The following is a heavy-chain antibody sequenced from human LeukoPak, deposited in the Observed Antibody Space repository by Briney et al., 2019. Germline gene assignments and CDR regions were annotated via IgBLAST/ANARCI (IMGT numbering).Heavy chain of an antibody. V-gene: IGHV3-15*01. CDR1: GFTFGNAW. CDR3: TTDSGGGSGSPDY. D-gene: IGHD3-10*01. Sequence: GSLRLSCAASGFTFGNAWMSWVRQAPGKGLEWVGRIKSKTDGGTTDYAAPVKGRFTISRDDSKNTLYLQMNSLKTEDTAVYYCTTDSGGGSGSPDYWGQGTLVTVSS. CDR2: IKSKTDGGTT. J-gene: IGHJ4*02.